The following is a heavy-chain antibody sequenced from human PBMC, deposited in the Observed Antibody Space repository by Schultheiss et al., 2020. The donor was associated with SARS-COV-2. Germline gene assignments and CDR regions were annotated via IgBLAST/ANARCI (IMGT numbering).Heavy chain of an antibody. CDR2: INSDGSST. Sequence: GGSLRLSCAASGFAFSSYSMNWVRQAAGKGLEWVSRINSDGSSTSYADSVKGRFTISRDNAKNTLYLQMNSLRAEDTAVYYCASSGSTVAGTQLDYWGQGTLVTVAS. CDR1: GFAFSSYS. D-gene: IGHD6-19*01. CDR3: ASSGSTVAGTQLDY. V-gene: IGHV3-74*01. J-gene: IGHJ4*02.